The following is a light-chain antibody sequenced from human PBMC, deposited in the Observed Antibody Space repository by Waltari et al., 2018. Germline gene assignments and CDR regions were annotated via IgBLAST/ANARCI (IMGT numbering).Light chain of an antibody. CDR3: SSYTSATTLSVV. CDR1: RGDVGGYNY. V-gene: IGLV2-14*01. J-gene: IGLJ2*01. Sequence: QPALTQSASVSGSPGQSITISCTGTRGDVGGYNYVSWYQQHAGKAPKVIIYEVSNRPSGVSTRFSASKSGDTASLTISGLQAEDEATYYCSSYTSATTLSVVFGGGTKVTVL. CDR2: EVS.